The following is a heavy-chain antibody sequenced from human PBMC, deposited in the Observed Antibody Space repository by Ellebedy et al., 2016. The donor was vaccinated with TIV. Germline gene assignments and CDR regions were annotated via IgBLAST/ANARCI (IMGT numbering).Heavy chain of an antibody. CDR1: GGTFSNYA. CDR3: ARGGWGGRLGESFLDY. J-gene: IGHJ4*02. CDR2: ISAYNGKT. Sequence: AASVKVSCKASGGTFSNYAISWVRQAPGQGLEWMGWISAYNGKTNYAQKFQGRVTMTTETSTSTVYMELRTLRSDDTAVYFCARGGWGGRLGESFLDYWGQGTLVTVSS. D-gene: IGHD3-16*01. V-gene: IGHV1-18*01.